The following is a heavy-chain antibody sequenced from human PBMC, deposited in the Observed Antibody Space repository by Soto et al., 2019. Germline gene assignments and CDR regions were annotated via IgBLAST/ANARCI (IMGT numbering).Heavy chain of an antibody. CDR2: IYYSGST. J-gene: IGHJ4*02. CDR3: ARSGYGHYWDTPPIFDY. CDR1: GGSISSSSYY. V-gene: IGHV4-39*02. Sequence: QLQLQESGPGLVKPSETLSLTCTVSGGSISSSSYYWGWIRQPPGKGLEWIGSIYYSGSTYYNPCIKSRVTISVDTSKNHFSLMHSSVSSAATTVYYCARSGYGHYWDTPPIFDYRGQGTLVTVAS. D-gene: IGHD4-17*01.